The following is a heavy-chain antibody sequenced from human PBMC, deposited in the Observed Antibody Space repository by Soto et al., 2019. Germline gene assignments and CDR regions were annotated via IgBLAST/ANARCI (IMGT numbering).Heavy chain of an antibody. CDR3: ARGRYTYGYSFDY. Sequence: SETLSLTCAVSGDSISSNGFYWSWIRQFPGKGLEWIGYIYYSGSTFHNPSLESRVTISLDTSRIQFSLHLTSVTAEDTALYYCARGRYTYGYSFDYWGQGTLVTVSS. CDR1: GDSISSNGFY. D-gene: IGHD5-18*01. J-gene: IGHJ4*02. CDR2: IYYSGST. V-gene: IGHV4-31*11.